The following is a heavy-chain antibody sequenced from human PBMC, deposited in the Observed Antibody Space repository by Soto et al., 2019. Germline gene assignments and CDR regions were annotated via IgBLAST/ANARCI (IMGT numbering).Heavy chain of an antibody. V-gene: IGHV3-15*07. Sequence: EVQLVESGGGLVKPGGSLRLSCAASGXTFSNAWINWVRQAPGXGLEWVGRIKSKTDGGTTDFAAPVKGRFAISRDDSKNMVYLQMNSLKTEDTAXXXXXXXXXXTXVXXXXDYWXHGTLV. CDR1: GXTFSNAW. J-gene: IGHJ4*01. CDR3: XXXXXXTXVXXXXDY. CDR2: IKSKTDGGTT.